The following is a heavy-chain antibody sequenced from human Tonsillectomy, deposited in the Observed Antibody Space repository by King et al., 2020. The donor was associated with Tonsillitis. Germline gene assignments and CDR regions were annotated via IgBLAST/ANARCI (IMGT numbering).Heavy chain of an antibody. Sequence: VQLVESGGGLVKPGGSLRLSCAASGFTFSSYSMNWVRQAPGKGLEWVSSISSSSSYIYYADSVKGRFTISRDNAKNSLFLQMNSLRAEDTAVYYCAREKFTRYFXLWGRXTLVTVS. CDR3: AREKFTRYFXL. D-gene: IGHD3-10*01. CDR2: ISSSSSYI. J-gene: IGHJ2*01. CDR1: GFTFSSYS. V-gene: IGHV3-21*01.